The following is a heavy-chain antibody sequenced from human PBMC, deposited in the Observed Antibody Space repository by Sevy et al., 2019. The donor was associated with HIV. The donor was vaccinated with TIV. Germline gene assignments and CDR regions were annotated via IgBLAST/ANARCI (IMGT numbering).Heavy chain of an antibody. J-gene: IGHJ6*02. Sequence: GGSLRLSCAASGFTFSTYGMHWVRQAPGRGLEWVAFMRFDGTIKYHRDSVKGRFSISRDNSKNTLYLQMNSLRVEDTAIYFCAKVLHIVEVPAAIDYYYGMDVWGQGTTVTVSS. V-gene: IGHV3-30*02. CDR2: MRFDGTIK. D-gene: IGHD2-2*01. CDR3: AKVLHIVEVPAAIDYYYGMDV. CDR1: GFTFSTYG.